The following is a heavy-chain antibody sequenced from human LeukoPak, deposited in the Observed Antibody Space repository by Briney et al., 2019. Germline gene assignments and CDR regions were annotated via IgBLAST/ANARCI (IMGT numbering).Heavy chain of an antibody. D-gene: IGHD3-22*01. CDR3: ARAGSGYRNPRDY. Sequence: GGSLRLSCAASGFTLSSHTMDWVRQAPGKGLEWVSSISSSSSYIYYADSMKGRFTISRDNAKNSLYLQMNSLRAEDTAVYYCARAGSGYRNPRDYWGQGILVTVSS. V-gene: IGHV3-21*01. CDR2: ISSSSSYI. J-gene: IGHJ4*02. CDR1: GFTLSSHT.